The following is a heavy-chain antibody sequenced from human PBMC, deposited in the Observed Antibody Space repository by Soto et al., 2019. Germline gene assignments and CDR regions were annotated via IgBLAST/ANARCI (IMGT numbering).Heavy chain of an antibody. CDR2: INPSVATT. CDR1: GDYFANYY. J-gene: IGHJ6*02. Sequence: APVRVSCKATGDYFANYYIHWVRQAPGQGLEWMGIINPSVATTSYAQRFQGRLSLTRDTSTSGVYMVLRGLRSEDTAKYYCAKDLLRPGEPNGYCIGGACNCPPSGSDVWGQGTMVTVSS. CDR3: AKDLLRPGEPNGYCIGGACNCPPSGSDV. D-gene: IGHD2-8*02. V-gene: IGHV1-46*03.